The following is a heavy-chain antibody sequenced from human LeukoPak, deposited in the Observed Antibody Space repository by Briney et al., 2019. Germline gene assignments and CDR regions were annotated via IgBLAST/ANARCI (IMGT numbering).Heavy chain of an antibody. J-gene: IGHJ4*02. Sequence: GGSLRLSCAASGFTFSSYSMNWVRQAPGKGLEWVSYISSSSSTIYYADSVKGRFTISRDNAKNSLYPQMNSLRAEDTAVYYCARVGSSSPTAFDYWGQGTLVTVSS. D-gene: IGHD6-6*01. V-gene: IGHV3-48*01. CDR3: ARVGSSSPTAFDY. CDR1: GFTFSSYS. CDR2: ISSSSSTI.